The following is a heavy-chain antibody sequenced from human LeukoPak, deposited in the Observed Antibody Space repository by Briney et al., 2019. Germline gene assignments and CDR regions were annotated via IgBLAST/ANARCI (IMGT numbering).Heavy chain of an antibody. Sequence: ASVKVSCKASGYTFTGYGISWVRQAPGQGLEWMGWISAYNGDTNYAQKLQGRVTMTTDTSTSTAYMELRSLRSDDTAVYYCARIGSYYPLDYFDYWGQGTLVTVSS. CDR3: ARIGSYYPLDYFDY. D-gene: IGHD1-26*01. CDR1: GYTFTGYG. CDR2: ISAYNGDT. V-gene: IGHV1-18*01. J-gene: IGHJ4*02.